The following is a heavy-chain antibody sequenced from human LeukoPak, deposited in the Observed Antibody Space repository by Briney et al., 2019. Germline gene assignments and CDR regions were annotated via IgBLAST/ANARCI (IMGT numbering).Heavy chain of an antibody. CDR3: AAMTYYYDSSGYYDAFDI. D-gene: IGHD3-22*01. J-gene: IGHJ3*02. V-gene: IGHV4-38-2*01. CDR2: IYHSGST. CDR1: GYSISSGYY. Sequence: SETLSLTCAVSGYSISSGYYWGWIRQPPGKGLEWIGSIYHSGSTYYNPSLKSRVTISVDTSKNQFSLKLSSVTAADTAVYYCAAMTYYYDSSGYYDAFDIWGQGTMVTVSS.